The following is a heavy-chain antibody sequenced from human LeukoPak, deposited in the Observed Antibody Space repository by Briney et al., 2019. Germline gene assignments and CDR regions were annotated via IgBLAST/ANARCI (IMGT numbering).Heavy chain of an antibody. D-gene: IGHD3-22*01. CDR2: ISSSSSYI. J-gene: IGHJ4*02. Sequence: GGSLRLSCAASGFTFSSYSMNWVRQAPGRGLEWVSSISSSSSYIYYADSVKGRFTISRDNAKNSLYLQMNSLRAEDTAVYYCARSIYDSSGYYMSHLDYWGQGTLVTVSS. CDR3: ARSIYDSSGYYMSHLDY. CDR1: GFTFSSYS. V-gene: IGHV3-21*01.